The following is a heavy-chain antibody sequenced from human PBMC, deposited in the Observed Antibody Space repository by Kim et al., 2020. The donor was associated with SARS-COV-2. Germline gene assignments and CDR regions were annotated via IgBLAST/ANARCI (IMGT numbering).Heavy chain of an antibody. Sequence: SETLSLTCTVSSGSISGYYWSWIRQPPGRGLEWIGYIYYNGATNYNPSLKSRVTILVDMSKNQFSLKLNSVTAADTAVYYCARARSLPGAKGLDMWGHGTTVTVSS. CDR3: ARARSLPGAKGLDM. D-gene: IGHD2-2*03. CDR1: SGSISGYY. CDR2: IYYNGAT. J-gene: IGHJ6*02. V-gene: IGHV4-59*13.